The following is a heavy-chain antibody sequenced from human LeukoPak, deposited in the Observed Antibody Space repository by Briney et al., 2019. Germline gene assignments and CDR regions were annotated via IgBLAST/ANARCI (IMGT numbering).Heavy chain of an antibody. J-gene: IGHJ3*02. D-gene: IGHD6-19*01. CDR1: GYTFTSYY. Sequence: GASVKVSCKASGYTFTSYYMHWVRQAPGQGLEWMGWINPNSGGTNYAQKFQGRVTMTRDTSISTAYMELSRLRSDDTAVYYCARGSRLAVAVDAFDIWGQGTMVTVSS. CDR2: INPNSGGT. V-gene: IGHV1-2*02. CDR3: ARGSRLAVAVDAFDI.